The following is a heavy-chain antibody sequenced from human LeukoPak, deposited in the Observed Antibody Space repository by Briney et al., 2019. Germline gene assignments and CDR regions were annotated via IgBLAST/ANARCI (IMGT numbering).Heavy chain of an antibody. Sequence: SQTLSLTCTVSGDSISRGDYYWRWIRQPPGKGLEWLGYIYYTGNTYYNPSLKSRVTISADTSKNQFSLKLTSVTAADTAVYYCARVGLHSGSYYWFDPWGQGTLVTVSS. CDR2: IYYTGNT. J-gene: IGHJ5*02. CDR3: ARVGLHSGSYYWFDP. CDR1: GDSISRGDYY. V-gene: IGHV4-30-4*01. D-gene: IGHD1-26*01.